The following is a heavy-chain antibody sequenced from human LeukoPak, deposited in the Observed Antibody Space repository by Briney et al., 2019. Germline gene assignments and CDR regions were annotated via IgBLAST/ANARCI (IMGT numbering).Heavy chain of an antibody. D-gene: IGHD6-13*01. J-gene: IGHJ4*02. CDR3: ARQYSSSRYYFDY. V-gene: IGHV4-59*01. CDR1: GGSISSYY. Sequence: PSETLSLTCTVSGGSISSYYWSWIRQPPGKGLEWIGYIYYSGSTNYNPSLKSRVTISVDTSKNQLSLKLSSVTAADTAVYFCARQYSSSRYYFDYWGQGTLVTVSS. CDR2: IYYSGST.